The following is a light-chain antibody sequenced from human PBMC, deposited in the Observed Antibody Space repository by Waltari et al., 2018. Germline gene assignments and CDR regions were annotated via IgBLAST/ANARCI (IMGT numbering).Light chain of an antibody. CDR1: QTISSY. J-gene: IGKJ4*01. CDR2: DAS. Sequence: PGERATLSCKASQTISSYLACYQHKLGQAPRLLIYDASKRATGIPARFSGSGSGTDFTLTISGLEPEDFAVYYCQQRSKWPPTFGGGTKVEIK. V-gene: IGKV3-11*01. CDR3: QQRSKWPPT.